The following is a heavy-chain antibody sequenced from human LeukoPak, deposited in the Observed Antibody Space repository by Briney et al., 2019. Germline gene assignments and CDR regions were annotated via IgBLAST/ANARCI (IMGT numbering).Heavy chain of an antibody. CDR3: AADLSNPRMGASYLDS. V-gene: IGHV1-58*01. J-gene: IGHJ4*02. CDR2: IIVGSGAT. D-gene: IGHD3-16*01. Sequence: SVKVSCKASGFTSTNFAVQWVRQARGQRLERIGWIIVGSGATKCAQDFQERVTITRDLSTSTLYMELRSLTSEDTAVYYCAADLSNPRMGASYLDSWGQGTLVTVSS. CDR1: GFTSTNFA.